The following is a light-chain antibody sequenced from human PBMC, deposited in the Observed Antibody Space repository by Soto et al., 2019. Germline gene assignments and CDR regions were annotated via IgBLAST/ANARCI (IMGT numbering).Light chain of an antibody. V-gene: IGKV3-15*01. J-gene: IGKJ1*01. CDR3: QQYDSSPRT. Sequence: EIVMTQSPATLSVSPGERATLSCRASQSVSNNLAWYQQKPGQAPRLLIYGASTRATGIPARFSGSGSGTDFTLTISGLEPEDFAVYHCQQYDSSPRTFGQGTKVDIK. CDR1: QSVSNN. CDR2: GAS.